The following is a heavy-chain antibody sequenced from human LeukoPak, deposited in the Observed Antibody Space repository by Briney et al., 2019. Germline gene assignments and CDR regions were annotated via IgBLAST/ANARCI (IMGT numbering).Heavy chain of an antibody. CDR2: IWYDGSNK. CDR1: GFTFSSYA. J-gene: IGHJ6*02. Sequence: GGSLRLSCAASGFTFSSYAMSWVRQAPGKGLEWVAVIWYDGSNKYYADSVKGRFTISRDNSKNTLYLQMNSLRAEDTAVYYCARVLRGNGMDVWGQGTTVTVSS. D-gene: IGHD2-15*01. CDR3: ARVLRGNGMDV. V-gene: IGHV3-33*08.